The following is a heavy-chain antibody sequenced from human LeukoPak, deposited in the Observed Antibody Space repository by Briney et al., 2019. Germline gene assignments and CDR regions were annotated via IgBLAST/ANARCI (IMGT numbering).Heavy chain of an antibody. CDR1: GFTFENYA. CDR2: ISWDGSGS. CDR3: AKALRSTLVTPFGS. D-gene: IGHD2-21*02. Sequence: GGSLRLSCAASGFTFENYAMHWVRQPPGKGLEWLSLISWDGSGSYYEDSVKGRFTISRDNTKKYVYLQMNSLTVEDTALYYCAKALRSTLVTPFGSWGQGTLVTVSS. V-gene: IGHV3-43D*03. J-gene: IGHJ4*02.